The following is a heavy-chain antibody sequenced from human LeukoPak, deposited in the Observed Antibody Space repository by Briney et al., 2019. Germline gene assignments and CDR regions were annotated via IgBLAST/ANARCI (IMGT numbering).Heavy chain of an antibody. V-gene: IGHV3-7*01. D-gene: IGHD5-24*01. CDR1: GFTFSSYW. J-gene: IGHJ4*02. CDR2: IKQDGSEK. Sequence: GGSLRLSCAASGFTFSSYWMSWVRQAPGKGLEWVANIKQDGSEKYYVDSVKGRFTVSRDNAKNSLYLQMNSLRAEDTAVYYCARTYKGYNHDYWGQGTLVTVSS. CDR3: ARTYKGYNHDY.